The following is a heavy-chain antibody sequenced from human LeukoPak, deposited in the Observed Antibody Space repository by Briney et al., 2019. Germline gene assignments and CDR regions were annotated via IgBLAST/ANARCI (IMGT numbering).Heavy chain of an antibody. CDR1: GFTFSSYS. D-gene: IGHD1-26*01. CDR3: ARDSKRWEEVDY. Sequence: GGSLRLSCAASGFTFSSYSMNWVRQAPGKGLEWVSSISSSSSYIYYADSVKGRFTISRDNAKNSLYLQMNSLRAEDTAVYYCARDSKRWEEVDYWGQGTLVTVSS. CDR2: ISSSSSYI. V-gene: IGHV3-21*01. J-gene: IGHJ4*02.